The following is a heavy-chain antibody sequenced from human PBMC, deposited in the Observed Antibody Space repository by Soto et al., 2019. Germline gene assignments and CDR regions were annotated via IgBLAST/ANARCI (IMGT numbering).Heavy chain of an antibody. V-gene: IGHV3-72*01. CDR3: AYKRSGTDY. CDR2: TRNKANSYTT. Sequence: GGSLRLSCAASGFTFSDHYMDWVRQAPGKGLEWVGRTRNKANSYTTEYAASVKGRFTISRDDSKNSLYLQMNSLKTEDTAVYYCAYKRSGTDYWGQGTLVTVSS. J-gene: IGHJ4*02. D-gene: IGHD3-3*01. CDR1: GFTFSDHY.